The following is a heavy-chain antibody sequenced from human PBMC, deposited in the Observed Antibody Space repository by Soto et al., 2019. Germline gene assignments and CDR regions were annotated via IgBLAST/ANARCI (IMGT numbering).Heavy chain of an antibody. CDR2: ISAYNGNT. CDR3: ARESPFDWLTQPAVDAFDI. V-gene: IGHV1-18*01. D-gene: IGHD3-9*01. J-gene: IGHJ3*02. Sequence: ASVKVSCKASGYTFTSYGISWVRQAPGQGLEWMGRISAYNGNTNYAQKLQGRVTMTTDTSTSTAYMELRSLRSDDTAVYYCARESPFDWLTQPAVDAFDIWGQGTMVTVSS. CDR1: GYTFTSYG.